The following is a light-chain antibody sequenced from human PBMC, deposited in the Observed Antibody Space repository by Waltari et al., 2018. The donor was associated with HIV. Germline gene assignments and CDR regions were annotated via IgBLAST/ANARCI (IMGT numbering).Light chain of an antibody. Sequence: QSALTQPPSASGSLGQSVTISCSGTSDDIGGYNYVSWYQQYPAKAPKLLIYEVNKRPSGVPDRFSGSKSLNTASLTVSGLQAEDEAHYFCSSFAGSNTVVFGGGTKLTVL. CDR1: SDDIGGYNY. V-gene: IGLV2-8*01. J-gene: IGLJ2*01. CDR2: EVN. CDR3: SSFAGSNTVV.